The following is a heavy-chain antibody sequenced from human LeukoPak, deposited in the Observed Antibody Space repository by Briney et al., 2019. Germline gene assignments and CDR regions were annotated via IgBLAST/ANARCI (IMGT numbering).Heavy chain of an antibody. CDR1: GFTFTSYA. V-gene: IGHV3-23*01. CDR3: AKDGGYYYNSRRRPAYLDD. D-gene: IGHD3-22*01. J-gene: IGHJ4*02. Sequence: PGTSLRLSCAASGFTFTSYAMSWVRQAPGKGLEWLSVICGSGGTTYYADSVKGRFTISRDNSKNTLYLQMNSLRSEDTAVCYCAKDGGYYYNSRRRPAYLDDWGQGTLVTVSS. CDR2: ICGSGGTT.